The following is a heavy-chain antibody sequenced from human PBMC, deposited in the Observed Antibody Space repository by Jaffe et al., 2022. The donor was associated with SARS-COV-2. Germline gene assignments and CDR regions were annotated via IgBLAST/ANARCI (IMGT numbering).Heavy chain of an antibody. CDR1: GGSISSGGYY. J-gene: IGHJ5*02. Sequence: QVQLQESGPGLVKPSQTLSLTCTVSGGSISSGGYYWSWIRQHPGKGLEWIGYIYYSGSTYYNPSLKSRVTISVDTSKNQFSLKLSSVTAADTAVYYCARVMGIFYDSSVGVSRFDPWGQGTLVTVSS. CDR3: ARVMGIFYDSSVGVSRFDP. V-gene: IGHV4-31*03. CDR2: IYYSGST. D-gene: IGHD3-22*01.